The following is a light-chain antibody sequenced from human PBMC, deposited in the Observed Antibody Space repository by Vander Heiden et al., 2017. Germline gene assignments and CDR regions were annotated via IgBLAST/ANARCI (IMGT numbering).Light chain of an antibody. V-gene: IGKV1-8*01. J-gene: IGKJ4*01. CDR1: QGISSY. Sequence: AIRMTHSPSSFSASTGDRVTITCRASQGISSYLAWYQQKPGKAPKLLIYAASTLQSGVPSRFSGSGSGTDFTLTISCLQSEDFATYYCQQYDSYPLTFGGGTKVEIK. CDR3: QQYDSYPLT. CDR2: AAS.